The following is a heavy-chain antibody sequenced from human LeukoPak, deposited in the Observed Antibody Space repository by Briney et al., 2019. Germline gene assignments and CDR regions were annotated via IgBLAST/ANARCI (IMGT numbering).Heavy chain of an antibody. Sequence: ASVKVSCKASGYTFTSYYMHWVRQAPGQGLEWMGIINPSGGSTSYAQKFQGRVTMTRDMSTSTVYMELSSLRSEDTAVYYCARDQRATVTTSPPDYWGQGTLVTVSS. CDR2: INPSGGST. D-gene: IGHD4-17*01. CDR1: GYTFTSYY. CDR3: ARDQRATVTTSPPDY. J-gene: IGHJ4*02. V-gene: IGHV1-46*01.